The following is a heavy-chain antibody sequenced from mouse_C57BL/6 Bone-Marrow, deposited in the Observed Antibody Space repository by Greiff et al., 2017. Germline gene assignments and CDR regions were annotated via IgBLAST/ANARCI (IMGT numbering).Heavy chain of an antibody. D-gene: IGHD3-2*02. CDR3: ARVGMLSGWFSY. V-gene: IGHV1-69*01. CDR1: GYTFTSYW. J-gene: IGHJ3*01. CDR2: IDPSDSYT. Sequence: VQLQQPGAELVMPGASVKLSCKASGYTFTSYWMHWVKQRPGQGLEWIGEIDPSDSYTNYTQKFKGKSTLTVDKSSSTAYMQLSSLTSEDSAVYYCARVGMLSGWFSYWGQGTLVTVSA.